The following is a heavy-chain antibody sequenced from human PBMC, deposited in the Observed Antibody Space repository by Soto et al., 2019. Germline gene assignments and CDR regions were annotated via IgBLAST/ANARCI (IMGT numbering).Heavy chain of an antibody. J-gene: IGHJ6*02. V-gene: IGHV3-49*04. CDR3: YRDEDFYGLDF. Sequence: SGRLSCTFSGFTSDDYDYALTWVRQAPGKGLQWLGLIRGSTYGGTTEYAASVKGRFTISRDDSKGITYLQMNSMKTEDTTVYFCYRDEDFYGLDFEGQGNTDTVS. CDR2: IRGSTYGGTT. CDR1: GFTSDDYDYA.